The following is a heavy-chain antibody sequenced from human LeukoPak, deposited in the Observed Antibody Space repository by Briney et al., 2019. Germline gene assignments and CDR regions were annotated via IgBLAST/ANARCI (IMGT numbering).Heavy chain of an antibody. CDR3: TRYSGSYWSFDY. D-gene: IGHD1-26*01. J-gene: IGHJ4*02. Sequence: ASVKVSCKASGYTFSNYYVHWVRQAPGQGLAWMGVINPYDGSTNSAQRFQGRLTMTRDTPTSTVYMELSSLTSEDTAVYYCTRYSGSYWSFDYWGQGTLVTVSS. V-gene: IGHV1-46*01. CDR1: GYTFSNYY. CDR2: INPYDGST.